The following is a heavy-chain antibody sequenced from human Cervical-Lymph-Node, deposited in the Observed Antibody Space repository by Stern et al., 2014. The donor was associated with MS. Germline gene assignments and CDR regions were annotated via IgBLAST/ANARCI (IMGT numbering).Heavy chain of an antibody. CDR1: GYIFSTYW. D-gene: IGHD6-19*01. CDR3: ARPSNSGLFLQH. J-gene: IGHJ1*01. Sequence: EVQLVQSGAEVKKPGESLKISCKGSGYIFSTYWIAWVRQVPGRGLEWMGLLYPGDSDTRYSPSFQGHVTISADPSISTAYLQWSGLKASDTAIYYCARPSNSGLFLQHWGQGTLVTVSS. V-gene: IGHV5-51*01. CDR2: LYPGDSDT.